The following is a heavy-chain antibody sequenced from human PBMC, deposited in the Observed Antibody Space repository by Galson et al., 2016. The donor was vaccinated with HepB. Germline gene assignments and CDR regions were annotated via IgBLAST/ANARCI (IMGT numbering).Heavy chain of an antibody. CDR2: ISSSSNSI. J-gene: IGHJ6*02. D-gene: IGHD3-10*01. CDR3: ARGLVGSGMDV. CDR1: GFTFSSYN. V-gene: IGHV3-21*04. Sequence: SLRLSCAASGFTFSSYNMSWVRQAPGKGLEWVSSISSSSNSIYDADSVKGRFTIPRDNARNSLYLQMSSLRVEDTALYQCARGLVGSGMDVWGQGTTVTVSS.